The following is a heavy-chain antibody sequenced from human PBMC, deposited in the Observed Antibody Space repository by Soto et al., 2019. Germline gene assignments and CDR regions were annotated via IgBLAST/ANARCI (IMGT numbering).Heavy chain of an antibody. CDR2: TYYNSKWNN. Sequence: SQTLSLPCVISGDSVSSNSAGWNWIRQSPSRGLEWLGRTYYNSKWNNDYALSVKSRITINPDTSKNQFSLHLYSVTPEDTAVYYCTGTTWFRGMDVWGQGTPVTVSS. CDR3: TGTTWFRGMDV. D-gene: IGHD1-26*01. J-gene: IGHJ6*02. V-gene: IGHV6-1*01. CDR1: GDSVSSNSAG.